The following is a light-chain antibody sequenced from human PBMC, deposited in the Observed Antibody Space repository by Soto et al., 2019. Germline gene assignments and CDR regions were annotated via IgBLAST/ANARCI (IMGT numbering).Light chain of an antibody. CDR2: GAS. CDR1: QSIGNNY. V-gene: IGKV3-20*01. CDR3: PQYGGTPPIT. Sequence: EIVLTQSPGSLSLSPGESATLSCRASQSIGNNYLGWYQQRPGQAPRLLIYGASSRATSIPDRFSGSGSATAFTLTISRLEPSEFPVYYCPQYGGTPPITFGPGTRLDI. J-gene: IGKJ5*01.